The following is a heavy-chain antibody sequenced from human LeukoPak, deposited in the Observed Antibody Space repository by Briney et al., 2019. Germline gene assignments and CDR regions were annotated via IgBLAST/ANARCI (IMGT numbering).Heavy chain of an antibody. CDR1: GYSITSNYY. CDR2: IYHSGST. CDR3: ASRDCSDGACFFDY. J-gene: IGHJ4*02. V-gene: IGHV4-38-2*02. D-gene: IGHD2-15*01. Sequence: SETLSLTCTVSGYSITSNYYWVWIRQPPGKGLKWIGSIYHSGSTYYNPSLKSRVTMSVDTSKNQFSLKLTSVTAADTAVYFCASRDCSDGACFFDYWGQGTLVTVSS.